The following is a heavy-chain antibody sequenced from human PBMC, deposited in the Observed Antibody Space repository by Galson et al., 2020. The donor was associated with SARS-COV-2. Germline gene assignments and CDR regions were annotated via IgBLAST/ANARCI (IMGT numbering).Heavy chain of an antibody. CDR1: GFTFSSYE. CDR2: ISYSVSTI. J-gene: IGHJ3*02. CDR3: AREMAGARGDGLDI. Sequence: GESLKISCTASGFTFSSYEMNWVRQAPGKGLEWVSYISYSVSTIYYADSVKGRFTISRDNAKNSLYLQMNILSAEDTAIYYCAREMAGARGDGLDIWGQGTMVTVSS. V-gene: IGHV3-48*03. D-gene: IGHD1-26*01.